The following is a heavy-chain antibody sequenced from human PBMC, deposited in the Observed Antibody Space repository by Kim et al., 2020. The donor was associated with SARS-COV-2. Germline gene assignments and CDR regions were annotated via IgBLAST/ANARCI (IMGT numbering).Heavy chain of an antibody. CDR1: GFTFSSYS. J-gene: IGHJ6*02. CDR2: ISSSSTI. D-gene: IGHD3-10*01. CDR3: ASGGHHYYYYGMDV. Sequence: GWSLRLSCAASGFTFSSYSMNWVRQAPGKGLEWVSYISSSSTIYYADSVKGRFTISRDNAKNSLYLQMNSLRAEDTAVYYCASGGHHYYYYGMDVWGQGTTVPVSS. V-gene: IGHV3-48*01.